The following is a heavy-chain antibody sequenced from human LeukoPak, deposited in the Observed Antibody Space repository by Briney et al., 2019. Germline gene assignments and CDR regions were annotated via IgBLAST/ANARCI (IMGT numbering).Heavy chain of an antibody. CDR2: IYYGGST. D-gene: IGHD5-24*01. J-gene: IGHJ4*02. CDR3: ARDSRDGYVDY. V-gene: IGHV4-59*01. Sequence: SETLSLTCTVSGGSISSYYWSWIRQPPGKGLEWIGYIYYGGSTNYNPSLKSRVTISVDTSKNQFSLKLSSVTAADTAVYYCARDSRDGYVDYWGQGTLVTVSS. CDR1: GGSISSYY.